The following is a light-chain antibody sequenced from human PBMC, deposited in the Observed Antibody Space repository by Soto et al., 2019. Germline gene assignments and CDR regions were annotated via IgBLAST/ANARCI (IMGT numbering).Light chain of an antibody. CDR2: EVS. V-gene: IGLV2-14*01. J-gene: IGLJ2*01. CDR1: SSDVGGFDY. CDR3: NSYTSNKVI. Sequence: QSALTQPASVSGSPGQSITISCTGTSSDVGGFDYVSWYQQYPGKAPKLIIYEVSYRPSGVSHRFSGSKSGNTASLTIFGLQAEDEADYYCNSYTSNKVIFGGGTKLTVL.